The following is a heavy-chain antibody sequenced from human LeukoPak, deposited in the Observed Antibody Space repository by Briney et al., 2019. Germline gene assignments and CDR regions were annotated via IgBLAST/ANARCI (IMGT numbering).Heavy chain of an antibody. CDR1: GFTFSSYA. D-gene: IGHD2-8*01. CDR2: ISSNGGST. CDR3: ARGGYCTNGVCYYGDCGRDY. Sequence: QPGGSLRLSCAASGFTFSSYAMHWVRQAPGKGLEYVSAISSNGGSTYYANSVKGRFTISRDNSKNTLYLQMGSLRAEDMAVYYCARGGYCTNGVCYYGDCGRDYWGQGTLVTVSS. J-gene: IGHJ4*02. V-gene: IGHV3-64*01.